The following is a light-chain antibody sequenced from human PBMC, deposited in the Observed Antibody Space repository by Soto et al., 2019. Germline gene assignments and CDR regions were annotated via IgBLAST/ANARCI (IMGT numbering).Light chain of an antibody. V-gene: IGKV3-20*01. Sequence: EIVLTQSPGTLSLSPGERATLSCRASQTVGRRYLAWYQQKLGQAPRLLIYGASNRATGIPDRFSGSGSGTDFTLTISRLEPEDFAVYYCQQYGSSPLTFGQGTKVEIK. CDR1: QTVGRRY. J-gene: IGKJ1*01. CDR2: GAS. CDR3: QQYGSSPLT.